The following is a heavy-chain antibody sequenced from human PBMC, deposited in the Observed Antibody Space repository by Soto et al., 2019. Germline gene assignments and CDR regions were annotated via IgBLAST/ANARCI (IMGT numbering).Heavy chain of an antibody. CDR3: ARQAAAGTSGYYYYGMDV. D-gene: IGHD6-13*01. J-gene: IGHJ6*02. CDR2: IIPIFCTA. V-gene: IGHV1-69*13. CDR1: GGTFSSYA. Sequence: SVKVSCKASGGTFSSYAISWVRQAPGQGLEWMGGIIPIFCTANYAQKFQGRVTITADESTSTAYMELSSLRSEDTAVYYCARQAAAGTSGYYYYGMDVWGQGTTVTVSS.